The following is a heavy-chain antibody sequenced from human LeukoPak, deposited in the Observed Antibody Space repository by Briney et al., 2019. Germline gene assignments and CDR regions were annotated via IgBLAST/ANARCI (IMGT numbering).Heavy chain of an antibody. V-gene: IGHV1-24*01. Sequence: GASVKVSCTVSGYTLTELSMHWVRQAPGKGLEWMGGFDPEDGETIYAQKFQGRVTMTEDTSTDTAYMELSSLRSEDTAVYYCATIISPGGYFDYWGQGTLVTVSS. J-gene: IGHJ4*02. D-gene: IGHD1-14*01. CDR3: ATIISPGGYFDY. CDR2: FDPEDGET. CDR1: GYTLTELS.